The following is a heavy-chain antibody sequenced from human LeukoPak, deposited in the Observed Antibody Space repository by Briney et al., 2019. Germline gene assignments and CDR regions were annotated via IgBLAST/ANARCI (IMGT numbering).Heavy chain of an antibody. CDR1: GYSFTSYW. V-gene: IGHV5-51*01. CDR3: ARVLWGYCSSTSCLGFDY. J-gene: IGHJ4*03. D-gene: IGHD2-2*01. Sequence: GESLKISCKGSGYSFTSYWIGWVRQMPGKGLEWMGIIYPGDSDTRYSPSFQGQVTISADKSISTAYLQWSSLKASDTAMYFCARVLWGYCSSTSCLGFDYWGQGTWSPSLQ. CDR2: IYPGDSDT.